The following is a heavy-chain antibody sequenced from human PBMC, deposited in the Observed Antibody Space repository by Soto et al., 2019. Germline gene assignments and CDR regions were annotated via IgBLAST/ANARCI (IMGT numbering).Heavy chain of an antibody. CDR2: ISGSGGST. V-gene: IGHV3-23*01. J-gene: IGHJ5*02. CDR3: AKGASGILRLNWFDP. Sequence: PGGSLRLSCAASGFTFSSYAMSWFRHAPGKGLEWVSAISGSGGSTYYADSVKGRFTISRDNFKNSLYLQVNSLRAEDTAVYYCAKGASGILRLNWFDPWGPGTLVAVSS. D-gene: IGHD2-21*01. CDR1: GFTFSSYA.